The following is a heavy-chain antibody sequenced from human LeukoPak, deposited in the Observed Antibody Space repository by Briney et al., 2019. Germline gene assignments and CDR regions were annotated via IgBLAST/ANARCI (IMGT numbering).Heavy chain of an antibody. D-gene: IGHD6-13*01. Sequence: PGGSLRLSCAASGFTFSSYGMQWVRQAPGKGLEWVGFIRSNAYGGTAEYAASVKGRFTISRDDSKSIGYLQMNSLKTEDTAIYYCTRAVIAAAGLFFDYWGQGTLVTVSS. CDR1: GFTFSSYG. V-gene: IGHV3-49*04. J-gene: IGHJ4*01. CDR2: IRSNAYGGTA. CDR3: TRAVIAAAGLFFDY.